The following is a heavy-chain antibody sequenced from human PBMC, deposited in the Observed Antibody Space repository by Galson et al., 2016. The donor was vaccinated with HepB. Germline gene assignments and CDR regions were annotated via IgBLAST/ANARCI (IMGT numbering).Heavy chain of an antibody. D-gene: IGHD5-18*01. V-gene: IGHV6-1*01. CDR1: GDSVSSNSAS. J-gene: IGHJ6*02. CDR2: TYYRSKWYD. Sequence: CAISGDSVSSNSASWNWIRQSPSRGLEWLGRTYYRSKWYDEYAVSVKSRITINPDTSKNQFSLQLNSVTPEDTGVYYCARASAANLAMDVWGPGTVVTVS. CDR3: ARASAANLAMDV.